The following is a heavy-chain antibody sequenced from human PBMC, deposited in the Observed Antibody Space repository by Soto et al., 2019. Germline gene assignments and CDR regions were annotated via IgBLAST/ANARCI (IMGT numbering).Heavy chain of an antibody. V-gene: IGHV4-39*01. D-gene: IGHD3-10*01. CDR2: LYSGST. J-gene: IGHJ4*02. Sequence: SETLSLTCAVSGASISRGGFHWGWIRQPPGQGLEWIGSLYSGSTYYNPSLKGRVTISADTSKSEFSLRLTSVTAADTAVYYCARRGSGHTFDYWGQGTLVTAPQ. CDR1: GASISRGGFH. CDR3: ARRGSGHTFDY.